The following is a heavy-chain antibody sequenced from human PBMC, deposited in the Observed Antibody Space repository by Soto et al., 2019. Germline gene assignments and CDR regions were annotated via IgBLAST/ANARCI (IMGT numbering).Heavy chain of an antibody. D-gene: IGHD2-21*02. V-gene: IGHV4-61*01. J-gene: IGHJ3*02. Sequence: QVQLQESGPGLVKPSETLSLTCTVSGGSVSSGSYYWSWIRQPPGKGLEWIGYIYYSGSTNYNPALKSRVTISLDTSKNQYPLKLSSVTAAETAVYYCASCGNLAFDIWGQGTMVTVSS. CDR3: ASCGNLAFDI. CDR2: IYYSGST. CDR1: GGSVSSGSYY.